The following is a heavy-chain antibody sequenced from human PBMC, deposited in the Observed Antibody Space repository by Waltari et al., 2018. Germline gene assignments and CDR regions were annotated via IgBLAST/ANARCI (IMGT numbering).Heavy chain of an antibody. J-gene: IGHJ4*02. D-gene: IGHD2-21*01. CDR1: GCTSLHFS. CDR3: AKGFEDLLPFDH. CDR2: SSDGGVYT. Sequence: EVQLVESGGTSVQPGGSLRLSCAGSGCTSLHFSTSWVRQAPGEGLEWISASSDGGVYTYYADSVKGRFTISRDSSKNTIYLQMNSLRVEDTALYYCAKGFEDLLPFDHWGQGTLVTVST. V-gene: IGHV3-23*04.